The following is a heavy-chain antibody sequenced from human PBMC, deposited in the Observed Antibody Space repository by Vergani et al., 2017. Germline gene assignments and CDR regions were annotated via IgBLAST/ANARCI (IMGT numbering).Heavy chain of an antibody. CDR3: ACVGTAMPDSYYFDY. CDR2: ISAYNGNT. D-gene: IGHD5-18*01. Sequence: QVQLVQSGAEVKKPGASVKVSCKASGYTVTSYGISWVRQAPGQGLEWMGWISAYNGNTNYAQKLQGRVTMTTDTSTSTAYMELSSLRSDDTAVYYCACVGTAMPDSYYFDYWGQGTLVTVSS. V-gene: IGHV1-18*01. CDR1: GYTVTSYG. J-gene: IGHJ4*02.